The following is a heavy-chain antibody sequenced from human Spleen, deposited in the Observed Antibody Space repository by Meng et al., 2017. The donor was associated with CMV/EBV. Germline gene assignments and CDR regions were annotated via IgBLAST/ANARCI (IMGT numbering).Heavy chain of an antibody. CDR1: GYSFTDYY. CDR2: INPKNGAT. CDR3: ASAPGDY. Sequence: SVKVSCKASGYSFTDYYMLWMRQAPGQGLEWMGWINPKNGATDYAQKFQGRVTMTTDTSITTAYMELSSLTSDDTAFYYCASAPGDYWGQGTLVTVSS. D-gene: IGHD1-14*01. J-gene: IGHJ4*02. V-gene: IGHV1-2*02.